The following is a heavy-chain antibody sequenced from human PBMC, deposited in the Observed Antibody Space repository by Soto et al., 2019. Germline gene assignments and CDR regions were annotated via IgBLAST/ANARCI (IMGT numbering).Heavy chain of an antibody. CDR2: ISAYNGNT. Sequence: ASVKVSCKASGYTFTSYGISWVRQAPGEGLEWMGWISAYNGNTNYAQKLQGRVTMTTDTSTSTAYMELSSLRSYDTPVYYCARDGYQLLPYYGMDVWGQGTTVTVSS. V-gene: IGHV1-18*04. D-gene: IGHD2-2*01. CDR3: ARDGYQLLPYYGMDV. J-gene: IGHJ6*02. CDR1: GYTFTSYG.